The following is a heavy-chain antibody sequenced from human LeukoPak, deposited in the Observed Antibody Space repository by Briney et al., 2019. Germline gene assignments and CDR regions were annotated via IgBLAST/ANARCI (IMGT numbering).Heavy chain of an antibody. CDR3: PRASWISTADAVC. Sequence: PGGSLRLSCAASGFTFGSYAIYWVRQAPGKGLEWVSGISGSGGITYFADSVKGRFTISRDNSKNTVYLQINSLRAEDTALYYCPRASWISTADAVCWGQGTQVTVSS. J-gene: IGHJ4*02. CDR2: ISGSGGIT. CDR1: GFTFGSYA. D-gene: IGHD2-2*03. V-gene: IGHV3-23*01.